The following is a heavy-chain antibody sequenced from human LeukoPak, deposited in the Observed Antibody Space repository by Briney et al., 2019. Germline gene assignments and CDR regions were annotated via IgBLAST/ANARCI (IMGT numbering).Heavy chain of an antibody. CDR3: ARARFSGSAPHYYYYGMDV. CDR1: GFTFSSYS. Sequence: GGSLRLSCAASGFTFSSYSMNWVRQAPGKGLEWVSYISSSSSTIYYADSVKGRFTISRDNAKNSLYLQMNSLRAEDTAVYYCARARFSGSAPHYYYYGMDVWGQGTTVTVSS. CDR2: ISSSSSTI. D-gene: IGHD3-10*01. J-gene: IGHJ6*02. V-gene: IGHV3-48*04.